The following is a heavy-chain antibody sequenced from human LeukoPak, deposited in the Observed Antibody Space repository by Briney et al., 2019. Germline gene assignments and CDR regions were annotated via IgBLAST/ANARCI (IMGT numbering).Heavy chain of an antibody. CDR3: ARYRPYCSSTSCTIT. V-gene: IGHV4-38-2*01. Sequence: SETLSLTCAVSGYSISSGYYWGWIRQPPGKGLEWIGSIYHSGSTYYNPSLKSRVTISVDTSKNQFSLKLSSVTAADMAVYYCARYRPYCSSTSCTITWGQGTLVTVSS. CDR1: GYSISSGYY. CDR2: IYHSGST. J-gene: IGHJ5*02. D-gene: IGHD2-2*01.